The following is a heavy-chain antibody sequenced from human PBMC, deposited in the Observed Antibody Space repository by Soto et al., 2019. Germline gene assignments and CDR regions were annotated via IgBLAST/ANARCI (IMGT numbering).Heavy chain of an antibody. J-gene: IGHJ4*02. Sequence: QVQLQESGPGLVKPSQTLSLTCTVSGGSISSGAYYWSWIRQPPGKGLEWLGYIYYSGSTYYNPSLKSRVTISVDPSKNQFSLKLSSVTAADTAVYYCAREVGYCSGGSCDYCGQGTLVTVAS. CDR3: AREVGYCSGGSCDY. CDR1: GGSISSGAYY. CDR2: IYYSGST. V-gene: IGHV4-30-4*01. D-gene: IGHD2-15*01.